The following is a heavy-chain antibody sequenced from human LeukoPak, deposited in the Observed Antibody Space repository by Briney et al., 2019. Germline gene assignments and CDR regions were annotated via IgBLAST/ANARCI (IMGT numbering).Heavy chain of an antibody. Sequence: PSETLSLTCAVYGGSFSGYYWSWIRQPPGKGLEWIGEINHSGSTNCNPSLKSRVTISVDTSKNQFSLKLSSVTAADTAVYYCARGPPSVSTYYYYYMDVWGKGTTVTVSS. D-gene: IGHD3-16*02. CDR1: GGSFSGYY. J-gene: IGHJ6*03. CDR3: ARGPPSVSTYYYYYMDV. V-gene: IGHV4-34*01. CDR2: INHSGST.